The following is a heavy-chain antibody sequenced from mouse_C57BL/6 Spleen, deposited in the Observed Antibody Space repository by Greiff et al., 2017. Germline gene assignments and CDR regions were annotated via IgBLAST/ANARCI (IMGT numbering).Heavy chain of an antibody. CDR1: GFNIKDYY. CDR3: TACYYDYDRAY. V-gene: IGHV14-1*01. CDR2: IDPEDGDT. J-gene: IGHJ3*01. Sequence: EVQLQQSGAELVRPGASVKLSCTASGFNIKDYYMHWVKQRPEQGLEWIGRIDPEDGDTEYAPKFQGKANMTADTSSNTAYLQLSILTSEDTAVFSCTACYYDYDRAYWGQGALVTFSA. D-gene: IGHD2-4*01.